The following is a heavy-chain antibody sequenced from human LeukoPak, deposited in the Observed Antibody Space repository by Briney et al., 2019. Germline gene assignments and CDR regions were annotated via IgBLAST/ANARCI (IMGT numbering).Heavy chain of an antibody. V-gene: IGHV3-74*01. J-gene: IGHJ4*02. CDR1: GLTFSSHW. CDR3: ARDYGGNSGSFGY. Sequence: GGSLRLSCAASGLTFSSHWMHWVRQAPGKGLVWVSRITNDGSSTTYADSVKGRFTISRDNAKNSLYLQMNSLRAEDTAVYYCARDYGGNSGSFGYWGQGTLVTVSS. D-gene: IGHD4-23*01. CDR2: ITNDGSST.